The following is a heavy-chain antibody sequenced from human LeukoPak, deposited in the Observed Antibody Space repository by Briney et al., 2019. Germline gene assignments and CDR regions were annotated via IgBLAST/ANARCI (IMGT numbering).Heavy chain of an antibody. D-gene: IGHD6-19*01. V-gene: IGHV1-69*05. CDR1: GGTFSSYA. J-gene: IGHJ3*02. CDR3: ARDYSSGWSDAFDI. Sequence: ASVKVSCKASGGTFSSYAISWVRQAPGQGLEWMGRIIPIFGTANYAQKFQGRVTITTDESTSTAYTELSSLRSEDTAVYYCARDYSSGWSDAFDIWGQGTMVTVSS. CDR2: IIPIFGTA.